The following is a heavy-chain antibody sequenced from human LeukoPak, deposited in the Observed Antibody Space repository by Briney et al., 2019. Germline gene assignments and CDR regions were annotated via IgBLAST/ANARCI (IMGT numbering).Heavy chain of an antibody. CDR2: MNPNSGNT. V-gene: IGHV1-8*01. J-gene: IGHJ6*02. Sequence: GAPVKVSCKASGYTFTSYDINWVRQATGQGLEWMGWMNPNSGNTGYAQKFQGRVTMTRNTSISTAYMELSSLRSEDTAVYYCARDVDIVATIDYYYYGMDVWGQGTTVTVSS. D-gene: IGHD5-12*01. CDR3: ARDVDIVATIDYYYYGMDV. CDR1: GYTFTSYD.